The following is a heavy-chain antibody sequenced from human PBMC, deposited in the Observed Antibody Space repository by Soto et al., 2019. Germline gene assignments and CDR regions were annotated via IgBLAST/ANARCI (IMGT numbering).Heavy chain of an antibody. Sequence: SETLSLTCTVSGGSISSYYWSWIRQPPGKGLEWIGYIYYSGSTNYNPALKSRVTISVDTSKNQFSLKLSSVTAADTAVYYCAKDSGYNYGYFRWFDPSGQATLVTVSS. D-gene: IGHD5-18*01. CDR3: AKDSGYNYGYFRWFDP. V-gene: IGHV4-59*01. J-gene: IGHJ5*02. CDR2: IYYSGST. CDR1: GGSISSYY.